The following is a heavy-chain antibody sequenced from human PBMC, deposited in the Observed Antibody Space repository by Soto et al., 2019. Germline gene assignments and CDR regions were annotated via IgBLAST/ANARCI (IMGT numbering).Heavy chain of an antibody. CDR1: GFTFSSYA. D-gene: IGHD6-13*01. J-gene: IGHJ5*02. V-gene: IGHV3-23*01. CDR2: ISGSGGST. Sequence: GGSLRLSCAASGFTFSSYAMSWVRQAPGKGLEWVSAISGSGGSTYYADSVKGRFTISRDNSKNTLYLQMNSLRAEDTAVYYCAKDAIAAAGLWYNWFDPWGQGTLVTVSS. CDR3: AKDAIAAAGLWYNWFDP.